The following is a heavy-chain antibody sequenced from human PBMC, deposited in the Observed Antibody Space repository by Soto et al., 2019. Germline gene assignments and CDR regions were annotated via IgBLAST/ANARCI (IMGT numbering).Heavy chain of an antibody. D-gene: IGHD2-8*01. V-gene: IGHV3-74*01. CDR2: INTDGSST. CDR1: GFTFGSQW. CDR3: ARGIMYRPLAYFDD. J-gene: IGHJ4*02. Sequence: GGSLRLSCAASGFTFGSQWMHWVRQAPGKGLVWVSRINTDGSSTGYADSVKGRFTISRDNAKNTLYLQMNSLRAEDTAVYYCARGIMYRPLAYFDDWGQGTLVTVSS.